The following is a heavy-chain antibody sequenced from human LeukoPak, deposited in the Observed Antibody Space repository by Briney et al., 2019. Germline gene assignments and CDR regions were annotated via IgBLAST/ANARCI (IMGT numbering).Heavy chain of an antibody. D-gene: IGHD1-1*01. V-gene: IGHV3-53*01. Sequence: GGSLRLSCAASGFTVSSDYMSWVRQAPGKGLEWVSVIYSGCSTYYADSVKGRFTISRDNSKNTLYLQMNSLRAEDTAVYYCGRRSGNHWGQGTLVTVSS. CDR3: GRRSGNH. CDR1: GFTVSSDY. CDR2: IYSGCST. J-gene: IGHJ5*02.